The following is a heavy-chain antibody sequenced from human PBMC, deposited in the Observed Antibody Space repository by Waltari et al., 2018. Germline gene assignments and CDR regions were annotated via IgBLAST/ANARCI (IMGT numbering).Heavy chain of an antibody. D-gene: IGHD2-21*01. CDR3: ARSGTHSSILWWPASRYFDL. CDR2: INHRGST. J-gene: IGHJ2*01. Sequence: QVQLQQWGAGLLKPSETLSLTCAVYGGSFSGYYWSWIRQPPGTGLEWIGEINHRGSTNDNPSLKSRVTISVDTSKSQFSLKLSSVTAADTAVYYCARSGTHSSILWWPASRYFDLWGRGTLVTVSS. V-gene: IGHV4-34*01. CDR1: GGSFSGYY.